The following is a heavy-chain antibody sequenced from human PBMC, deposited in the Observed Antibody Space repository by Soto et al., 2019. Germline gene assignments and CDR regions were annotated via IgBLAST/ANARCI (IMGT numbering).Heavy chain of an antibody. J-gene: IGHJ4*02. Sequence: GGSLRLSCAASGFTVSNTYMTWVRQPPGKGLECVSVIYTAGGTNYADSVKGRFIISRDNSKNTLYLEMNSLRPEDTAVYYCVRDGPNGPNDADYWGQGTPVTVSS. D-gene: IGHD1-1*01. CDR1: GFTVSNTY. CDR3: VRDGPNGPNDADY. CDR2: IYTAGGT. V-gene: IGHV3-53*05.